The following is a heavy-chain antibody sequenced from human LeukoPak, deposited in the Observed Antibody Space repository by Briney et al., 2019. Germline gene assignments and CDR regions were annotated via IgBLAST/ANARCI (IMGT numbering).Heavy chain of an antibody. J-gene: IGHJ3*02. V-gene: IGHV4-4*07. D-gene: IGHD6-13*01. CDR3: ARGLSSSWYGDAFDI. Sequence: SETLSLTCTVSGGSISSYYWSWIRQPAGKGLEWIGRIYTSGSTDYNPSLKSRVTMSVDTSKNQFSLKLSSVTAADTAVYYCARGLSSSWYGDAFDIWGQGTTVTVSS. CDR2: IYTSGST. CDR1: GGSISSYY.